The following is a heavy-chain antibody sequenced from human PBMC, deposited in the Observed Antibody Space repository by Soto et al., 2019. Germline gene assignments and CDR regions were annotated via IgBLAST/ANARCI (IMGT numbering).Heavy chain of an antibody. CDR2: INPNSGGT. J-gene: IGHJ6*04. Sequence: GASVKVSCKASGYTFTCYYMHWVRQAPGQGLEWMGWINPNSGGTNYAQKFQGWVTMTRDTSISTAYMELSRLRSDDTAVYYWARDLSDSTSTSHYYGMDVWGKGTTVTVPS. D-gene: IGHD6-6*01. CDR1: GYTFTCYY. V-gene: IGHV1-2*04. CDR3: ARDLSDSTSTSHYYGMDV.